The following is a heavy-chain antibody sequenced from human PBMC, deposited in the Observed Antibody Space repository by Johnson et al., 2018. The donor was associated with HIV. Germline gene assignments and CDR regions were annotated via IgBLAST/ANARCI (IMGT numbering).Heavy chain of an antibody. Sequence: VQLVESGGVVVQPGRSLRLSCAASGFMFDEYTMHWVRQAPGKGLEWVALISWDGGSTYYADSVKGRITISRDNSKNSLYLQMNSLRPEDTALYYCARGEGYSGSYHRRDVFDIWGQGTRVTVSS. D-gene: IGHD1-26*01. CDR2: ISWDGGST. V-gene: IGHV3-43*01. CDR3: ARGEGYSGSYHRRDVFDI. J-gene: IGHJ3*02. CDR1: GFMFDEYT.